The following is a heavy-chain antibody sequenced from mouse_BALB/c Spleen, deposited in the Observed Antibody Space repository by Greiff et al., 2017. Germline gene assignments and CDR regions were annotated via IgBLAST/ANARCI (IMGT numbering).Heavy chain of an antibody. D-gene: IGHD1-1*01. CDR1: GFTFSSYG. Sequence: EVKLEESGGDLVEPGGSLKLSCAASGFTFSSYGLSWVRQTPDKRLEWVATISSGGSYTYYPDSVKGRFTISRDNAKNTLYLQMSSLKSEDTAMYYCARLYYGDYFDYWGQGTTLTVSS. CDR3: ARLYYGDYFDY. CDR2: ISSGGSYT. V-gene: IGHV5-6*02. J-gene: IGHJ2*01.